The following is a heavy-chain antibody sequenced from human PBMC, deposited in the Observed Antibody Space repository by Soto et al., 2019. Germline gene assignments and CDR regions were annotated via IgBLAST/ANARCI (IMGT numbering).Heavy chain of an antibody. D-gene: IGHD6-13*01. J-gene: IGHJ5*02. CDR3: VRRHVSATGIDWFDP. V-gene: IGHV1-3*01. Sequence: ASLKVSCKASGYTFTSYGIHWVRQAPGQRLEWMGWINAANGDTKYSPKFQGRVTITRETSASTAYMELRSLRSEDTAVYYCVRRHVSATGIDWFDPCGQGAMVTVFS. CDR2: INAANGDT. CDR1: GYTFTSYG.